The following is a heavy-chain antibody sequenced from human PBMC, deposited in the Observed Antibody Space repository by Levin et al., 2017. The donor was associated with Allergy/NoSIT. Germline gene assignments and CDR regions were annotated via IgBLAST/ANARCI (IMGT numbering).Heavy chain of an antibody. J-gene: IGHJ3*02. D-gene: IGHD6-13*01. CDR1: GYTFTKYG. Sequence: GASVKVSCKASGYTFTKYGISWVRQAPGQGLEWMGWISVYNGHTKYAQNLQGRVTMTTDTSTNTAYMELWSLRSGDTAVYYCARQSIAAAAHGDDAFDIWGQGTMVTVSS. CDR3: ARQSIAAAAHGDDAFDI. V-gene: IGHV1-18*01. CDR2: ISVYNGHT.